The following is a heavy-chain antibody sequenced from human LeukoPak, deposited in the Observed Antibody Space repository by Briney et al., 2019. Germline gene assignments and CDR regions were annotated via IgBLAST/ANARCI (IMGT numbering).Heavy chain of an antibody. CDR1: GGSISSGGYY. CDR2: IYHSGST. Sequence: SETLSLTCTVSGGSISSGGYYWSWIRQPPGKGLEWIGYIYHSGSTYYNPSLKSRVTISVDRSKNQFSLKLSSVTAADTAVYYCASTRGSSTPNYMDVWGKGTTVTVSS. J-gene: IGHJ6*03. CDR3: ASTRGSSTPNYMDV. D-gene: IGHD2-2*01. V-gene: IGHV4-30-2*01.